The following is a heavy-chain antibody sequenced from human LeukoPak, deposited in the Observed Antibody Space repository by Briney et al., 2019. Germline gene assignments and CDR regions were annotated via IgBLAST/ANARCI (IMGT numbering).Heavy chain of an antibody. CDR3: ARAVGETYYDFWSGSHCFDY. Sequence: ASVKVSCKASGYTFTSYGISWVRQAPGQGLEWMGWISAYNGNTNYAQKLQGRVTMTTDTSTSTACMELRSLRSDDTAVYYCARAVGETYYDFWSGSHCFDYWGQGTLVTVSS. CDR2: ISAYNGNT. D-gene: IGHD3-3*01. CDR1: GYTFTSYG. V-gene: IGHV1-18*01. J-gene: IGHJ4*02.